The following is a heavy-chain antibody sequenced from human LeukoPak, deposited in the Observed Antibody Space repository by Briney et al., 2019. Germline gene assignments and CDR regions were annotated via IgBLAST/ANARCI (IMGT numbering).Heavy chain of an antibody. Sequence: GGSLRLSCVVSGFTFSDAWMSWVRQAPGKGLEWVGRVKDVKDGGTTDYGAPVKGRFIISRDDSKNTVYMQMNSLKTEDTAVYYCGLGSGRTDFDYWGQGTLVTVSS. V-gene: IGHV3-15*01. D-gene: IGHD3-10*01. CDR2: VKDVKDGGTT. CDR3: GLGSGRTDFDY. CDR1: GFTFSDAW. J-gene: IGHJ4*02.